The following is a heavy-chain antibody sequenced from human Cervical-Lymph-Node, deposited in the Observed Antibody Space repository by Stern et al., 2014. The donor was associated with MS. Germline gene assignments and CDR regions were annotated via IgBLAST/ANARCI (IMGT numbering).Heavy chain of an antibody. D-gene: IGHD6-13*01. Sequence: MQLVESGAEVKKPGSSVKVSCKASGGTFSSYAISWVRQAPGQGLEWMGGIIPIFGTANYAQKFQGRVTITADESTSTAYMELSSLRSEDTAVYYCARACELGIAAAGTGGYWGQGTLVTVSS. CDR1: GGTFSSYA. CDR2: IIPIFGTA. J-gene: IGHJ4*02. CDR3: ARACELGIAAAGTGGY. V-gene: IGHV1-69*01.